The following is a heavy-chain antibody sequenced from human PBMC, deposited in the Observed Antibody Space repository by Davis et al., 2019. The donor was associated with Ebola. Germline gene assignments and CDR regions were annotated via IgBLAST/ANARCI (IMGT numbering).Heavy chain of an antibody. CDR3: ARDYHRIAARYYYGMDV. D-gene: IGHD6-13*01. V-gene: IGHV3-30-3*01. J-gene: IGHJ6*04. CDR1: GFTFSSYA. CDR2: ISYDGSNK. Sequence: PGGSLRLSCAASGFTFSSYAMHWVRQAPGKGLEWVAVISYDGSNKYYADSVKGRFTISRDNSKNTLYLQMNSLRAEDTAVYYCARDYHRIAARYYYGMDVWGKGTTVTVSS.